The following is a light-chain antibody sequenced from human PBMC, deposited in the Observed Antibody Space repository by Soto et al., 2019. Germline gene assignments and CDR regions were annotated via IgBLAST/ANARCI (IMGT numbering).Light chain of an antibody. CDR3: CSYAGSYTWV. V-gene: IGLV2-11*01. CDR2: DVS. J-gene: IGLJ3*02. Sequence: QSVLTQPRSVSGSPGQSVTISCTGTSSDVGDYNYVSWYQQHPGKAPKLMIYDVSERPSGVPDRFSGSKSGNTASLTISGLQAEDEADYYCCSYAGSYTWVFGGGTKLNVL. CDR1: SSDVGDYNY.